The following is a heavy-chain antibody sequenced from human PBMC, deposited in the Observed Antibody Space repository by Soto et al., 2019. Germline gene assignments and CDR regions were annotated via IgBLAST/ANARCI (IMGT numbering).Heavy chain of an antibody. V-gene: IGHV3-33*01. CDR2: IWHDGSNE. J-gene: IGHJ3*02. Sequence: PGGSLRLSCAASGFNFPIYGIHWVRQAPGKGLEWVAVIWHDGSNEYYADSIKGRFTISRDNAKNSLYLQMNSLRDEDTAVYYCARDRGAPRDAFDIWRQGTMVTVSS. D-gene: IGHD2-15*01. CDR1: GFNFPIYG. CDR3: ARDRGAPRDAFDI.